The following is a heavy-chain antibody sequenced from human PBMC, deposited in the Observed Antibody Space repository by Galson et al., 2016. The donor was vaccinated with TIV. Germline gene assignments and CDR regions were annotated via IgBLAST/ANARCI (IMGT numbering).Heavy chain of an antibody. D-gene: IGHD4-23*01. J-gene: IGHJ3*02. V-gene: IGHV3-23*01. CDR2: ISGSGGIT. CDR1: GFTFNNYA. Sequence: SLRLSCAASGFTFNNYAMHWVRQAPGKGLEWVSGISGSGGITYIAESVKGRFAISRDNSRDTLYLQLNSLRAEDTAVYYCAKRRNYGGDDLERWGQGTMVTVSS. CDR3: AKRRNYGGDDLER.